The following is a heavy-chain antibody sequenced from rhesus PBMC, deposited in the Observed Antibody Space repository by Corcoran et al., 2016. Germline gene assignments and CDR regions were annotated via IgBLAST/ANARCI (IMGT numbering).Heavy chain of an antibody. V-gene: IGHV4S14*01. CDR1: NYSLTSGYY. D-gene: IGHD3-16*01. Sequence: QVQLQESGPGLVKPSETLSLTCPVSNYSLTSGYYWGWLRPPPGKGLEWIGHITSGGRNYLKTSLKSRVTLSVDTSKNHFSLKLSSVTAADTAVYYCVRRASGGSFDFWGQGVLVTVSS. J-gene: IGHJ4*01. CDR2: ITSGGRN. CDR3: VRRASGGSFDF.